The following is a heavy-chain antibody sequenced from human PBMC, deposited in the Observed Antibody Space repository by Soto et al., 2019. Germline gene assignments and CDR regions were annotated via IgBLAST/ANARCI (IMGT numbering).Heavy chain of an antibody. J-gene: IGHJ4*02. CDR1: GYTFTSYG. CDR3: ARVRYQLLDY. D-gene: IGHD2-2*01. Sequence: ASVKVSCKASGYTFTSYGISWVRQAPGQGLEWMGIINANNGSTSYAQKFQGRVTMTRDTSTSTVYMELSSLRSEDTAVYYCARVRYQLLDYRGQGTLVTVSS. CDR2: INANNGST. V-gene: IGHV1-46*03.